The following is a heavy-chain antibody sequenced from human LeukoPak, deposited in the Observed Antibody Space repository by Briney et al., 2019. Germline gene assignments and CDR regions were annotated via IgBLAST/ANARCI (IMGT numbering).Heavy chain of an antibody. D-gene: IGHD6-13*01. V-gene: IGHV3-23*01. CDR1: EFTFSDYA. CDR2: ISSSGGRK. CDR3: AKGLHLAAADY. J-gene: IGHJ4*02. Sequence: GGSLRLSCTASEFTFSDYAMSWVRQAPGKGLEWVSAISSSGGRKYYGDSVKGRFTISRDNSKKTLYLQMNSLRAGDTAVYYCAKGLHLAAADYWGQGTLVTVSS.